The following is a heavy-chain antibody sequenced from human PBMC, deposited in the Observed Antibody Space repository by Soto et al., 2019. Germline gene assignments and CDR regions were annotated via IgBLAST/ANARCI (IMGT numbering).Heavy chain of an antibody. J-gene: IGHJ4*02. Sequence: ASVKVSCKASGYTFTSYDINWVRQATGQGLEWMGWMNPNSGNTGYAQKFQGRVTMTRNTSISTAYMELSSLRSEDTAVYYCARGLYEGYSSSWTDFDYWGQGTLVTVSS. CDR3: ARGLYEGYSSSWTDFDY. D-gene: IGHD6-13*01. V-gene: IGHV1-8*01. CDR2: MNPNSGNT. CDR1: GYTFTSYD.